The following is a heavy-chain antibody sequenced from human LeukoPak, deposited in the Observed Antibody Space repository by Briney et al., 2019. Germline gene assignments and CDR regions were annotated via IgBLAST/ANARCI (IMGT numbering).Heavy chain of an antibody. CDR2: IIPMLGIT. J-gene: IGHJ6*02. Sequence: ASVKVSCKTSGGTFSNYGFSWVRQAPGQGPEWMGRIIPMLGITNYAQKFQGRVTITADKSTSTAYMEVSSLRSEDTAVYYCARVVQRDAHYYYHAMDVWGQGTTVTVPS. CDR3: ARVVQRDAHYYYHAMDV. D-gene: IGHD2-2*01. V-gene: IGHV1-69*04. CDR1: GGTFSNYG.